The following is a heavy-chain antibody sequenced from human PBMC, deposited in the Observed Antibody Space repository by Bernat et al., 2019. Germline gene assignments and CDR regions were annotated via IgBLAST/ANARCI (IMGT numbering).Heavy chain of an antibody. V-gene: IGHV1-3*01. J-gene: IGHJ4*02. CDR2: INAGNGNT. CDR3: ARGNYYDSSGYPPHDY. CDR1: GYTFTSYA. Sequence: QAQLVQSGAEVKKPGASVKVSCKASGYTFTSYAMHWVRQAPGQRLEWMGWINAGNGNTKYSQKFQGRVTITRDTSASTAYMELSSLRSEDTAVYYCARGNYYDSSGYPPHDYWGQGTLVTVSS. D-gene: IGHD3-22*01.